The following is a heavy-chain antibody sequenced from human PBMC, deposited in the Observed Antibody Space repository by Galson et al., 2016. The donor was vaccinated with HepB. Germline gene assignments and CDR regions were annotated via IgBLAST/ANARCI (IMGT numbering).Heavy chain of an antibody. D-gene: IGHD3-10*01. J-gene: IGHJ3*02. CDR1: GFSVSRNY. Sequence: SLRLSCAVSGFSVSRNYMSWVRQAPGKGLEWVSVLYGGGSTYYADSVKGRFTISRDNSKNTLYLQMNSLRAEDTAVYYCARGYFMVRGVMGAFDIWGQGNMVTGSS. CDR2: LYGGGST. V-gene: IGHV3-53*01. CDR3: ARGYFMVRGVMGAFDI.